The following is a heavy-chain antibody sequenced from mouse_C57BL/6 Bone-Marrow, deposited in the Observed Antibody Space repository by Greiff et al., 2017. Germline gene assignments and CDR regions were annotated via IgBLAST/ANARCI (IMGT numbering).Heavy chain of an antibody. CDR1: GFSLTSYG. Sequence: VQGVESGPGLVQPSQSLSITCTVSGFSLTSYGVHWVRQSPGKGLEWLGVIWRGGSTDYNAAFMSRLSITKDNSKSQVFFKMNRLQADDTAIYYCAKKGGLYAMDYGGQGTSVTVSS. D-gene: IGHD1-1*02. CDR3: AKKGGLYAMDY. V-gene: IGHV2-5*01. J-gene: IGHJ4*01. CDR2: IWRGGST.